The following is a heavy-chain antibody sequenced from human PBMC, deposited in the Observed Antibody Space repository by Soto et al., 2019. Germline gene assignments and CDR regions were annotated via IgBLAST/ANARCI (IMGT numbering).Heavy chain of an antibody. J-gene: IGHJ4*02. CDR3: EREYSRSSYPPYFDY. CDR1: GDSITSNSYF. Sequence: SETLSLTCTVSGDSITSNSYFWAWIRQPPGKGLEGIGRIYYSGSTYHNPSLKSRGTISVDRSNNHFSLKLRSVTAADTAVYYCEREYSRSSYPPYFDYWGQGTLVTVSS. V-gene: IGHV4-39*07. CDR2: IYYSGST. D-gene: IGHD1-26*01.